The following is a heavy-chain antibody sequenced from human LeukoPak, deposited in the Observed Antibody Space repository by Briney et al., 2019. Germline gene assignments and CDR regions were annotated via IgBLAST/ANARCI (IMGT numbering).Heavy chain of an antibody. V-gene: IGHV1-69*05. CDR1: GGTFSSYA. CDR3: ARGGSSISNWFDP. Sequence: GASVKVSCKASGGTFSSYAISWVRQAPGQGLEWMGGIIPIFGTANYAQKFQGRVMTTTDESTSTAYMELSSLRSEDTAVYYCARGGSSISNWFDPWGQGTLVTVSS. D-gene: IGHD2-2*01. CDR2: IIPIFGTA. J-gene: IGHJ5*02.